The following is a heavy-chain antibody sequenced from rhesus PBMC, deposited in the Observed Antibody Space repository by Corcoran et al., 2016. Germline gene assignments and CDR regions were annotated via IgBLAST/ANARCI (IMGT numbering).Heavy chain of an antibody. D-gene: IGHD3-28*01. CDR1: GYSISSGYG. V-gene: IGHV4-127*01. CDR2: ICGRIGRT. J-gene: IGHJ4*01. Sequence: QVQLQESGPGLVKPSETLSLTCAVSGYSISSGYGWSWIRQPPGQGLEWLGYICGRIGRTNENPHLNSRVTHSKDTSKNQVALKLSSVTAADTAVYYGARVGYYDSGYYRGFDYWGQGVLVTVSS. CDR3: ARVGYYDSGYYRGFDY.